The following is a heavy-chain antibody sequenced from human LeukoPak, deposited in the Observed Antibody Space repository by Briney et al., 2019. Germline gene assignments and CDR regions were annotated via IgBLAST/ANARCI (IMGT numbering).Heavy chain of an antibody. CDR2: IKSKTDGGTT. Sequence: PGGSLRLSRAASGFTFSIYAMTWVRQAPGQGLEWVGRIKSKTDGGTTDYAAPVKVRFTISRDDSKNTLYLQMNSLKTEDTALYYCTTTYNYDSSGSIVDYWGQGTLVTVSS. D-gene: IGHD3-22*01. CDR3: TTTYNYDSSGSIVDY. V-gene: IGHV3-15*01. J-gene: IGHJ4*02. CDR1: GFTFSIYA.